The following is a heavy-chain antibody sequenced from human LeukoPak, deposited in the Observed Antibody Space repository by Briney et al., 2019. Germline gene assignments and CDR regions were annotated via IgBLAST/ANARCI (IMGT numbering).Heavy chain of an antibody. J-gene: IGHJ4*02. Sequence: GASVKVSCKASGYTFTSYGISWVRQAPGQGLEWMGWISAYNGNTNYARKLQGRVTMTTDKSTSTAYMELRSLRFDDTAVYYCAGGGGSSANFDGWGQGRLVTVSS. V-gene: IGHV1-18*01. CDR2: ISAYNGNT. D-gene: IGHD6-6*01. CDR3: AGGGGSSANFDG. CDR1: GYTFTSYG.